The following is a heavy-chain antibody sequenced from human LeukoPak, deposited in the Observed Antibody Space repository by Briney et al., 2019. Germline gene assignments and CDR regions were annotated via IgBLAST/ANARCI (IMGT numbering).Heavy chain of an antibody. J-gene: IGHJ4*02. Sequence: AGGSLRLSCAASGFTFSNYWMNWVRQAPGKGLEWVANIMEDGSEKNYVDSVKGRFTISRDNAKNSLYLQMSSLRAEDTAVYYCARDPLIAVAGIYFDYWGQGTLVTVSS. V-gene: IGHV3-7*05. CDR3: ARDPLIAVAGIYFDY. CDR1: GFTFSNYW. CDR2: IMEDGSEK. D-gene: IGHD6-19*01.